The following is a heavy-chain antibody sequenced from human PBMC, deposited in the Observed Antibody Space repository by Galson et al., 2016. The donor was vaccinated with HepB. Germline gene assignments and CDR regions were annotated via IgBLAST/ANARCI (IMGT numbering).Heavy chain of an antibody. V-gene: IGHV4-31*03. Sequence: TLSLTCTVSGGSISRGAYYWSWIRQHPGKGLEWIGNIYHSGSTYYNPSLQSRLAMSVDKSKKQFSLRLTSLTAADTAVDFCARDATLDSDYPRDYYNGMDVWGKGTTVTVSS. D-gene: IGHD5-12*01. CDR1: GGSISRGAYY. CDR2: IYHSGST. CDR3: ARDATLDSDYPRDYYNGMDV. J-gene: IGHJ6*04.